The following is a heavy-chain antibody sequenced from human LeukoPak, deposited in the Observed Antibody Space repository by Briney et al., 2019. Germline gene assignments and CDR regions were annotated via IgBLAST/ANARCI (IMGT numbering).Heavy chain of an antibody. D-gene: IGHD3-22*01. CDR1: GFTFSDYN. CDR2: ISRSGSTK. J-gene: IGHJ4*02. Sequence: GGSLRLSCAASGFTFSDYNMGWIRQAPGKGLEWVSSISRSGSTKYYADSVKDRFTISRDNAKNSLFVQMNSLRAEDTAVYYCARDLYRIVVVPHYFDYWGQGTLVTVSS. V-gene: IGHV3-11*04. CDR3: ARDLYRIVVVPHYFDY.